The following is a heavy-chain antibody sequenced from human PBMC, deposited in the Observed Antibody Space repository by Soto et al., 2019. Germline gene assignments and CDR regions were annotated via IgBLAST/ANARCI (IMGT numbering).Heavy chain of an antibody. V-gene: IGHV3-7*01. D-gene: IGHD2-2*01. CDR1: GFTFSGYW. CDR2: IKQDGSEK. Sequence: EVQLVESGGGLVQPGGSLRLSCAASGFTFSGYWMSWVRQAPGKGLEWVANIKQDGSEKYYVDSVKGRFTISRDNAKNSRYLLMNSRRAEDTAVYYCAKNNRYCSSTNCFVFDYWGQGTLVTVSS. CDR3: AKNNRYCSSTNCFVFDY. J-gene: IGHJ4*02.